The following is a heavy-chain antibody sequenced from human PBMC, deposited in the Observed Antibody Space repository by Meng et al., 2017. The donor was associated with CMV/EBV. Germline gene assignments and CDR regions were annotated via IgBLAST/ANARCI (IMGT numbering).Heavy chain of an antibody. CDR2: ISGSGGST. J-gene: IGHJ4*02. D-gene: IGHD3-22*01. CDR3: AKAFYYYDSSGPYYFDY. V-gene: IGHV3-23*01. CDR1: GFTFSSYA. Sequence: GESLKISCAASGFTFSSYAMSWARQAPGKGLEWVSAISGSGGSTYYADSGKGRFTISRDNSKNTLYLQMNSLRAEDTAVYYCAKAFYYYDSSGPYYFDYWGQGTLVTVSS.